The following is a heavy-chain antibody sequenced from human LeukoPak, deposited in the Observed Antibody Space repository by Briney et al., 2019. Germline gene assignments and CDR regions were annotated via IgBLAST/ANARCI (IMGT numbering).Heavy chain of an antibody. D-gene: IGHD3-10*01. J-gene: IGHJ4*02. CDR2: IWYDGSNK. CDR3: ARTNTMVRGVIIEPLDY. Sequence: GGSLRLSCAASGFSFSSCGMHWVRQTPGKGLEWVVFIWYDGSNKYYADSVKGRFTISRDNSKNTLYLQMNSLGAEDTAVYYCARTNTMVRGVIIEPLDYWGQGTLVTVSS. V-gene: IGHV3-33*01. CDR1: GFSFSSCG.